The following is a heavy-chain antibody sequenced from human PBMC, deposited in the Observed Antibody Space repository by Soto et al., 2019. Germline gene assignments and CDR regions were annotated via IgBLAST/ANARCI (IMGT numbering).Heavy chain of an antibody. CDR3: AGERVRRGFVD. Sequence: QVQLVQSGAEVRMPGASVKVCCKAYGYTFTSYDINWVRQATGQGLERMGWMNPNSGNTGYAQKFKGRVTMTRNTSISTAYMELSSLRSEATALYYCAGERVRRGFVDWGQGTLVTVSS. D-gene: IGHD3-10*01. V-gene: IGHV1-8*01. J-gene: IGHJ4*02. CDR1: GYTFTSYD. CDR2: MNPNSGNT.